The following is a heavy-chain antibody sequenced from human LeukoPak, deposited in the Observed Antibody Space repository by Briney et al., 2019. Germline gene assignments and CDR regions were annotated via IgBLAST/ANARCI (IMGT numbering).Heavy chain of an antibody. V-gene: IGHV3-23*01. Sequence: GGSLRLSCAASGFTFSSYAMSWVRQASGKGLEWVSAISGSGGSTYYADSVKGRFTISRDNSKNTLYLQMNSLRAEDTAVYYCAKPSFDYSNSEVEYYFDYWGQGTLVTVSS. J-gene: IGHJ4*02. D-gene: IGHD4-11*01. CDR2: ISGSGGST. CDR1: GFTFSSYA. CDR3: AKPSFDYSNSEVEYYFDY.